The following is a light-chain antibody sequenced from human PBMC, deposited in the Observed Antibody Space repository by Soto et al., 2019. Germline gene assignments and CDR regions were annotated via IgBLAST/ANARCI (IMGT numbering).Light chain of an antibody. J-gene: IGLJ2*01. Sequence: QPVLTQSPSASASLGASVKLTCTLSGGHSGYAIAWHQQQPEKGPRYLMKLNSDGSHSKGDGIPDRFSGSSSGAERYLTISSLQSEDEADYYCQTWGVFGGGTKVTVL. CDR2: LNSDGSH. CDR3: QTWGV. CDR1: GGHSGYA. V-gene: IGLV4-69*01.